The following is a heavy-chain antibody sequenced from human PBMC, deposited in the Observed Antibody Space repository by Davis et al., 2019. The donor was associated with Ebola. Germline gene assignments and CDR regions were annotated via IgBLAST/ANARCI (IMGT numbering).Heavy chain of an antibody. D-gene: IGHD1-26*01. Sequence: ASVKVSCKTSGGTFTNYAVNWVRQAPGQGLEWMGWISAYNGNTNYAQKLQGRVTMTTDTSTSTAYMELRSLRSDDTAVYYCARDHGWDLLFYFDFWGQGTLVTVSS. CDR1: GGTFTNYA. CDR3: ARDHGWDLLFYFDF. J-gene: IGHJ4*02. CDR2: ISAYNGNT. V-gene: IGHV1-18*01.